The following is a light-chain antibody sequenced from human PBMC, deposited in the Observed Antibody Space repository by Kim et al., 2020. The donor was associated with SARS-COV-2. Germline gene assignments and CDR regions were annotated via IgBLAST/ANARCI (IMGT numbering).Light chain of an antibody. CDR3: SSFTTSTTWV. CDR1: STDIGTYHY. CDR2: DVR. V-gene: IGLV2-14*04. Sequence: GQSIPISCTGTSTDIGTYHYVSWYPQHPGKAPKVLLYDVRVRPSGVSDRFSGAKSGNTASLFISGLQPEDEADYYCSSFTTSTTWVFGGGTQLTVL. J-gene: IGLJ3*02.